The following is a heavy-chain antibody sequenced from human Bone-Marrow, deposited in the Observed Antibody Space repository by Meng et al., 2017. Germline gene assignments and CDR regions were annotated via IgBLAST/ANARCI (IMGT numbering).Heavy chain of an antibody. J-gene: IGHJ4*02. CDR2: INPNSGGT. Sequence: ASVKVSCKASGYTFTGYYMHWVRQAPGQGLEWMGRINPNSGGTNYAQKFQGRVTMTRDTSISTAYMELSRLRSDDTAAYYCARAGHSSSWYLYFDYWGQGTLVTVSS. CDR1: GYTFTGYY. D-gene: IGHD6-13*01. V-gene: IGHV1-2*06. CDR3: ARAGHSSSWYLYFDY.